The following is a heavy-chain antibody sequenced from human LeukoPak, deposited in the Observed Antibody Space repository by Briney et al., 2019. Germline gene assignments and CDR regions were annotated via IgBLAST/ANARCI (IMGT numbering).Heavy chain of an antibody. D-gene: IGHD6-13*01. CDR2: IYYMGST. J-gene: IGHJ5*02. V-gene: IGHV4-59*01. Sequence: TSETLSLTCTVPGGSISSYYWSWIRQPPGEGLGWSGYIYYMGSTNYTPYLKSRATISVDTSKNQFSLKLSSVTAADTAVYYCARKGSSWYNWFDPWGQGTLVTVSS. CDR3: ARKGSSWYNWFDP. CDR1: GGSISSYY.